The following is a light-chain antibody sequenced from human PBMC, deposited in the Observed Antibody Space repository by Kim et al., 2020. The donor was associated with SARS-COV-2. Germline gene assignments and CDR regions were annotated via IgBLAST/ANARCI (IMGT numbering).Light chain of an antibody. J-gene: IGKJ3*01. CDR2: WAS. CDR1: QSVLYTSNNKNY. CDR3: QQYYSTPFT. Sequence: DIVMTQSPDSLAVSLGERATINCASSQSVLYTSNNKNYLAWYQHKPGQPPKLLLYWASTRESGVPDRFSVSGSGTHFTLTISSLQADDVAVYYCQQYYSTPFTFGPGTKVDIK. V-gene: IGKV4-1*01.